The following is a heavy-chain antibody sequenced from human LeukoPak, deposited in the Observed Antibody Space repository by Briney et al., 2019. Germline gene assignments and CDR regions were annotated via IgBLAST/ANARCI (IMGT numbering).Heavy chain of an antibody. CDR2: ISTSTGDT. V-gene: IGHV1-18*01. Sequence: ASVKVSCKTSGYSFILYGISWVRQAPGQGPEWMGWISTSTGDTKYTQKFQGRVTMTRDMSTSTVYMELSSLRSEDTAVYYCARALPHRRLMDTTMEQHWFDPWGQGTLVTVSS. D-gene: IGHD5-18*01. CDR1: GYSFILYG. CDR3: ARALPHRRLMDTTMEQHWFDP. J-gene: IGHJ5*02.